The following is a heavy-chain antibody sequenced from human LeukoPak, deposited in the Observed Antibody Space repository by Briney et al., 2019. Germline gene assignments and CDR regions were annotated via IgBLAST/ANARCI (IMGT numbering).Heavy chain of an antibody. CDR2: INPKSGGT. D-gene: IGHD5-24*01. CDR1: GYTFTDYY. J-gene: IGHJ3*02. V-gene: IGHV1-2*02. Sequence: GASVKVSCKASGYTFTDYYMHWVRQAPGQGLERMGWINPKSGGTNYAQKFQGRVTMTRDTSISTAYMELSRLRSDDTAVFYCARDLAFGEMVTNRGAFDIWGQGTMVTVSS. CDR3: ARDLAFGEMVTNRGAFDI.